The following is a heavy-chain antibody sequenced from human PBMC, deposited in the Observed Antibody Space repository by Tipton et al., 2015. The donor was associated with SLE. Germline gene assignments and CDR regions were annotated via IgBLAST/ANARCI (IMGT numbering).Heavy chain of an antibody. CDR1: GYSISSGHY. V-gene: IGHV4-38-2*02. CDR2: ISYSGST. CDR3: ASITMVRGVDY. Sequence: TLSLTCTVSGYSISSGHYWGWIRQSPGKGLEWIGSISYSGSTYYNPSLKSRVIISVDTSKNQFSLKLSSVTAADTAVYYCASITMVRGVDYWGQGTLVTVSS. D-gene: IGHD3-10*01. J-gene: IGHJ4*02.